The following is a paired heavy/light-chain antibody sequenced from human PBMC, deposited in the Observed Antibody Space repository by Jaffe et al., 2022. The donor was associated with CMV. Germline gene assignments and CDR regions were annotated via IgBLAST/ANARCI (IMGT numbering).Heavy chain of an antibody. CDR1: GFTVSSNY. Sequence: EVQLVESGGGLIQPGGSLRLSCAASGFTVSSNYMSWVRQAPGKGLEWVSLTYSGGYTYYADSVKGRFTISRDNSKNTLYLQMNSLRAEDTAVYYCARDTTGYSSGYYTGMDVWGQGTTVTVSS. D-gene: IGHD6-19*01. CDR2: TYSGGYT. CDR3: ARDTTGYSSGYYTGMDV. V-gene: IGHV3-53*01. J-gene: IGHJ6*02.
Light chain of an antibody. V-gene: IGKV3-20*01. CDR3: QQYGSSPGT. Sequence: EIVLTQSPGTLSLSPGERATLSCRASRSVSSSYLAWYQQKPGQAPRLLCYGASSRATGIPDRFSVSGSGTDFTLTISRLEPEDFAVYYCQQYGSSPGTFGQGTKVEIK. CDR2: GAS. J-gene: IGKJ1*01. CDR1: RSVSSSY.